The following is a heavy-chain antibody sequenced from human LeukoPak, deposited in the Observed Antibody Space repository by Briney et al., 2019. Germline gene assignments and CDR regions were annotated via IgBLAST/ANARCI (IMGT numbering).Heavy chain of an antibody. CDR2: IYYSGST. J-gene: IGHJ2*01. Sequence: SETLSLTCTVSGGSIGSYYWSWIRQPPGKGLEWIGYIYYSGSTNYNPSLKSRVTISVDTSKNQFSLKLSSVTAADTAVYYCARVKFVGYCCSTSCPLPKWYFDLWGRGTLVTVSS. CDR1: GGSIGSYY. D-gene: IGHD2-2*01. V-gene: IGHV4-59*01. CDR3: ARVKFVGYCCSTSCPLPKWYFDL.